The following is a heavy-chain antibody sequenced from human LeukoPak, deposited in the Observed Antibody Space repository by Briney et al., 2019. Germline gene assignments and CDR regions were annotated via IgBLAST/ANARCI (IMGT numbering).Heavy chain of an antibody. CDR2: MNPNSGNT. Sequence: RVASVKVSCKASGYTFTSYDINWVRQATGDGLEWMGWMNPNSGNTGYAQKFRGRVTMTRNTSVSTAYMEPSSLRSEDTAVYYCARGAAYSGSWGEWFDPWGQGTLVTVSS. CDR1: GYTFTSYD. V-gene: IGHV1-8*01. CDR3: ARGAAYSGSWGEWFDP. J-gene: IGHJ5*02. D-gene: IGHD1-26*01.